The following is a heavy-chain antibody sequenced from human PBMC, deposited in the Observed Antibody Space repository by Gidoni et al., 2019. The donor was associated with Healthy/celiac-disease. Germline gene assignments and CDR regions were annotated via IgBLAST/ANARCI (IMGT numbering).Heavy chain of an antibody. J-gene: IGHJ4*02. CDR2: ISGSGGST. CDR1: GFPFSSYA. V-gene: IGHV3-23*01. Sequence: EVQLLESGGGLVQPGGSLRLSCAASGFPFSSYAMGWVRQAPGKGLEWVSAISGSGGSTYYADSVKGRFTISRDNSKNTLYLQMNSLRAEDTAVYYCAKFLGARPEGVYWGQGTLVTVSS. CDR3: AKFLGARPEGVY. D-gene: IGHD3-16*01.